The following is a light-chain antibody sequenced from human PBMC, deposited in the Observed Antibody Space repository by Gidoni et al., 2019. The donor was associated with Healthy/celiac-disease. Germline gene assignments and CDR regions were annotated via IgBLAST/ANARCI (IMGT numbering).Light chain of an antibody. J-gene: IGKJ2*03. CDR2: GAS. V-gene: IGKV3-15*01. CDR1: QSVSSN. Sequence: EIVMTQSPATLSVSPGVRATLSCRASQSVSSNLAWYQQKPGQAPRLLIYGASTRATGIPARFSGSGSGTEFTLTINSLQSEDFAVYYCQQYNNWPPYSFGQGTKLEIK. CDR3: QQYNNWPPYS.